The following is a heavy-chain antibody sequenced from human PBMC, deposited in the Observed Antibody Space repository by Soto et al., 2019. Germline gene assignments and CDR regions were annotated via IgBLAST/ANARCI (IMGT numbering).Heavy chain of an antibody. J-gene: IGHJ4*02. V-gene: IGHV3-30-3*01. CDR3: ARDVMATIDNFFDY. CDR2: TSYDGTNK. Sequence: PGGSLRLSCAASGFTFSSYAIHWVRQAPGKGLDWVAVTSYDGTNKYYADSVKGRFTISRDNSKNTVYLQMNSLRSEDTALYYCARDVMATIDNFFDYWGQGTLVTVSS. CDR1: GFTFSSYA. D-gene: IGHD5-12*01.